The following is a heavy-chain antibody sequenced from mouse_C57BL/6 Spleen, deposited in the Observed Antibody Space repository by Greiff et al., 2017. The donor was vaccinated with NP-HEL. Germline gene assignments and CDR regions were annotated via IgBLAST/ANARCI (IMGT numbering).Heavy chain of an antibody. V-gene: IGHV2-2*01. D-gene: IGHD1-1*01. CDR1: GFSLTSYG. CDR3: ARNYYGSTYWYFDV. J-gene: IGHJ1*03. CDR2: IWSGGST. Sequence: VMLMESGPGLVQPSQSLSITCTVSGFSLTSYGVHWVRQSPGKGLEWLGVIWSGGSTDYNAAFISRLSISKDNSKSQVFFKMNSLQADDTAIYYCARNYYGSTYWYFDVWGTGTTVTVSS.